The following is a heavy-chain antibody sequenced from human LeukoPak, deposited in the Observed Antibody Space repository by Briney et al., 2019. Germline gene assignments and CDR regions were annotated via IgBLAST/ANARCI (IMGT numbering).Heavy chain of an antibody. CDR2: IKPSGGST. Sequence: ASVTVSCKASGYTFTSYYMHWVRQAPGQGLEWMVIIKPSGGSTSYAQKFQDRVTMTRDTSTSTVYMELSSLRSEDTAVSSYARDGVAARPRGMDVWGQGTTVTVSS. CDR1: GYTFTSYY. CDR3: ARDGVAARPRGMDV. V-gene: IGHV1-46*01. J-gene: IGHJ6*02. D-gene: IGHD6-6*01.